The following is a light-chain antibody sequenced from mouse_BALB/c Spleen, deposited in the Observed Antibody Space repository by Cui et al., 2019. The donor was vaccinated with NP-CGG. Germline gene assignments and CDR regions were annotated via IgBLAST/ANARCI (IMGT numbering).Light chain of an antibody. Sequence: AAVTQESALTTSPGETVTLTCRSSTGAVTNNNYANWVQEIPDHLFTGLIGGTNNRVPGVPARFSGSLIGDKAALTITGAQTEDEAIYFCALWYSNHWVFGGGTKLTVL. CDR1: TGAVTNNNY. CDR2: GTN. V-gene: IGLV1*01. J-gene: IGLJ1*01. CDR3: ALWYSNHWV.